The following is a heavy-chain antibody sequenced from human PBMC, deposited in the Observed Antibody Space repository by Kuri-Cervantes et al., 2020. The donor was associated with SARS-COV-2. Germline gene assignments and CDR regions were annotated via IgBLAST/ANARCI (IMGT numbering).Heavy chain of an antibody. D-gene: IGHD6-13*01. CDR2: ISSSSSTI. CDR1: GFIFSSHS. Sequence: GESLKISCAASGFIFSSHSMNWVRQAPGKGLEWVSYISSSSSTIYYADSVKGRFTISRDNAKNSLYLQMNSLRAEDTALYYCARDLGAAAGTSSAFDYWGQGTLVTVSS. V-gene: IGHV3-48*04. CDR3: ARDLGAAAGTSSAFDY. J-gene: IGHJ4*02.